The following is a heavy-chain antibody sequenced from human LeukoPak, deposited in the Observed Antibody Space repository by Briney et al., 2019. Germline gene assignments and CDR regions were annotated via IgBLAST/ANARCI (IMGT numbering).Heavy chain of an antibody. Sequence: PSETLSLTCTVSGYSLSSDYYWSWIRQPPGKGLEWIGEINHSGSTNYNPSLKSRVTISVDTSKDQFSLKLSSVTAADTAVYYCARKLYDYVWGSYGGYFDYWGQGTLVTVSS. J-gene: IGHJ4*02. D-gene: IGHD3-16*01. CDR1: GYSLSSDYY. V-gene: IGHV4-34*01. CDR3: ARKLYDYVWGSYGGYFDY. CDR2: INHSGST.